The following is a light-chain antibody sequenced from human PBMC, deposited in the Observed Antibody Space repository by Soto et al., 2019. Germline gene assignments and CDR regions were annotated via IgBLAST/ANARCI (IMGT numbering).Light chain of an antibody. J-gene: IGLJ3*02. CDR1: SSNIGAAYD. Sequence: QSVLTQPPSMSGAPGQRVTISCTGSSSNIGAAYDVHWYQHLPGTAPKLLIYGNTNRPSGVPDRFSGSKSGTSASLAITGLQAEDEADYYCRSHDSSLNSWVFGGGTKLTVL. V-gene: IGLV1-40*01. CDR2: GNT. CDR3: RSHDSSLNSWV.